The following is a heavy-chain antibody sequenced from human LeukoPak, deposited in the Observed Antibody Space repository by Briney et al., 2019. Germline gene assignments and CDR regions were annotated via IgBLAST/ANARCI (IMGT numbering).Heavy chain of an antibody. CDR2: IWYDGSNK. J-gene: IGHJ4*02. V-gene: IGHV3-33*01. CDR3: ARAGVGAIYYFDY. Sequence: GGPLRLSCAASGFTFSNYGMHWVRQAPGKGLEWVALIWYDGSNKYYADSVRGRFTISRDNSKNTLYLQMKSLRVEDTAVYYCARAGVGAIYYFDYWGQGTLVTVSS. CDR1: GFTFSNYG. D-gene: IGHD1-26*01.